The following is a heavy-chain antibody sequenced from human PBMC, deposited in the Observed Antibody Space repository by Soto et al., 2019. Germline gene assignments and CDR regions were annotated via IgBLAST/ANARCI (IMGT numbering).Heavy chain of an antibody. CDR1: GGSISSGGYY. J-gene: IGHJ4*01. Sequence: QVQLQESGPGLVQPSQTLSLTCTVSGGSISSGGYYWGWIRQHPGTGLEWIGHISYSGSTYYNTSLKSRVTIAVDTPRTQFSLTVNSLTAAEPAVYYCARGVLHWGQGTLVTVSS. V-gene: IGHV4-31*03. CDR3: ARGVLH. CDR2: ISYSGST.